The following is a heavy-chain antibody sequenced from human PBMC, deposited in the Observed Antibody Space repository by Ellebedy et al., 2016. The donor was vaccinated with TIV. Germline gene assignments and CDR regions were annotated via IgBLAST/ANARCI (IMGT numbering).Heavy chain of an antibody. Sequence: ASVKVSXKVSGYTLTELSMHWVRQAPGKGLEWMGGFDPEDGETIYAQKFQGRVTMTEDTSTDTAYMELSSLRSEDTAVYYCATRSLRVQLEPLIHGFDPWGQGTLVTVSS. D-gene: IGHD1-1*01. CDR3: ATRSLRVQLEPLIHGFDP. CDR1: GYTLTELS. J-gene: IGHJ5*02. CDR2: FDPEDGET. V-gene: IGHV1-24*01.